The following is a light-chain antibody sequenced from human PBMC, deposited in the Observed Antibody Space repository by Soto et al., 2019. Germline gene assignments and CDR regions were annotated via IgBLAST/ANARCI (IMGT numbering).Light chain of an antibody. Sequence: DIQMTQSPSSLSASVGYRVTITCRASQSISTYLHWYQQKPGTAPKLLIYATSNLQSGVPSRFSGSGSGTDFTLTINSLQPEDFATYYCQQAYSTPWTFGQGTKVDI. CDR2: ATS. CDR1: QSISTY. V-gene: IGKV1-39*01. CDR3: QQAYSTPWT. J-gene: IGKJ1*01.